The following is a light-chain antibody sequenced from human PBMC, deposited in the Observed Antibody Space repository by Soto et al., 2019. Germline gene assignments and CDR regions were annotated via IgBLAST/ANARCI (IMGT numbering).Light chain of an antibody. V-gene: IGLV2-8*01. CDR2: DVI. CDR3: SSYAGSNNFV. CDR1: SSDVGGYNY. Sequence: QPVLTQPPSASGSPGQSVTISCTGTSSDVGGYNYVSWYQQHPGKAPKLMIYDVIKRPSGVPDRFSGSKSGNTASLTVSGLQAEDEADYYCSSYAGSNNFVFGTGTKLTVL. J-gene: IGLJ1*01.